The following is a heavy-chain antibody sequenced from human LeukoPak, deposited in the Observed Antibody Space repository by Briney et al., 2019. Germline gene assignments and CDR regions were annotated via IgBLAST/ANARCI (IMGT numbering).Heavy chain of an antibody. Sequence: GGSLRLSCAASGFTFSNAWMSWVRQAPGKGLEWVGRIKSKTDGGTTDYAAPVKGRFTISRDDSKNTLYLQINSLKTQDTAVYYCTTDDYSNYFDYWGQGTLVTVSS. CDR1: GFTFSNAW. CDR2: IKSKTDGGTT. CDR3: TTDDYSNYFDY. D-gene: IGHD4-11*01. V-gene: IGHV3-15*01. J-gene: IGHJ4*02.